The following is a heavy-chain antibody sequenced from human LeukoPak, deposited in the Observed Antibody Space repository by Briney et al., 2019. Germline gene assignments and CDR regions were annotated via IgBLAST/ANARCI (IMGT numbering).Heavy chain of an antibody. Sequence: SETLSLTCDVSGGSFSGYFWSWIRQSPVTGLEWIGEIAHSGGTNYNPSLKSRVTISLDTSANRFSMNLSSVTAADTAIYFCARGSIAARPSYFDYWGQGTLVTVSS. CDR3: ARGSIAARPSYFDY. D-gene: IGHD6-6*01. V-gene: IGHV4-34*01. CDR1: GGSFSGYF. J-gene: IGHJ4*02. CDR2: IAHSGGT.